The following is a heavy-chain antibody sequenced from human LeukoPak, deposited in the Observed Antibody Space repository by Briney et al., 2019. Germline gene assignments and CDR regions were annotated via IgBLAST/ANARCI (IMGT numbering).Heavy chain of an antibody. J-gene: IGHJ6*02. D-gene: IGHD3-10*01. V-gene: IGHV3-21*01. Sequence: GGSLRLSCAASGFTFSSHSMNWVRQAPGKGLEWVSSISSSSSYIYYADSVKGRFTSSRDNAKNSLDLQMNSLRAEDTAVYYCARMAGYYYGMDVWGQGTTVTVSS. CDR2: ISSSSSYI. CDR1: GFTFSSHS. CDR3: ARMAGYYYGMDV.